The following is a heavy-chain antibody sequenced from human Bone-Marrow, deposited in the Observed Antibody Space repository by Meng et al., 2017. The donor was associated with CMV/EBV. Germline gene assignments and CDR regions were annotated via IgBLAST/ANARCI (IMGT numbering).Heavy chain of an antibody. J-gene: IGHJ6*02. Sequence: GESLKISCAVSGFSFSNYALSWVRQAPGKGLEWVSAISDSGGNTYYADSVKGRFTISRDNAKNSLYLQMNSLRAEDTAVYYCARVWVTIFPSPHYYGMDVWGQGTTVTVSS. V-gene: IGHV3-23*01. CDR3: ARVWVTIFPSPHYYGMDV. CDR1: GFSFSNYA. D-gene: IGHD3-3*01. CDR2: ISDSGGNT.